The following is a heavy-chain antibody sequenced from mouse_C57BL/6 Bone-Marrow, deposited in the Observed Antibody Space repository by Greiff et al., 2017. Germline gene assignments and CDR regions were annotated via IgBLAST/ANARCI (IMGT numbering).Heavy chain of an antibody. J-gene: IGHJ1*03. Sequence: QVQLQQPGAELVKPGASVKLSCKASGYTFTSYWMPWVKQRPGQGLEWIGMIHPNSGSTNYNEKFKSKATLTVDKSSSTAYMQLSSLTSEDSAVYYCARPLIYYYGSRWYFDVWGTGTTVTVSS. CDR3: ARPLIYYYGSRWYFDV. CDR1: GYTFTSYW. V-gene: IGHV1-64*01. D-gene: IGHD1-1*01. CDR2: IHPNSGST.